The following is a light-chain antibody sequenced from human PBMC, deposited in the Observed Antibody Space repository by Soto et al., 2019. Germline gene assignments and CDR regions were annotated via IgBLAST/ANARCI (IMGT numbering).Light chain of an antibody. J-gene: IGKJ5*01. CDR3: QQYGSSPIT. V-gene: IGKV3-20*01. CDR1: QSVRNY. Sequence: EIVLTQSPATLSLSPGETATLSCRASQSVRNYLAWYQQKPGQAPRLLIYGASSRATGIPDRFSGSGSGTDFTLTISRLEPEDFAVYYCQQYGSSPITFGQGTRLEI. CDR2: GAS.